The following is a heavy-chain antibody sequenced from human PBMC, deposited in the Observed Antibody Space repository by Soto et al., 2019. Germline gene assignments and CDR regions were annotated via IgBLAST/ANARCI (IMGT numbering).Heavy chain of an antibody. D-gene: IGHD2-15*01. J-gene: IGHJ4*02. CDR1: GFTFSDDA. CDR3: AAGGWYCRGGSCHFDY. Sequence: GGSLRLSCAASGFTFSDDAMSWVRQAPGKGLEWVSGISDSGDNTHYADSVKGRFAISRDNSKKTLYLQMNSLRGEDTALYFCAAGGWYCRGGSCHFDYWGQGTLVTVSA. CDR2: ISDSGDNT. V-gene: IGHV3-23*01.